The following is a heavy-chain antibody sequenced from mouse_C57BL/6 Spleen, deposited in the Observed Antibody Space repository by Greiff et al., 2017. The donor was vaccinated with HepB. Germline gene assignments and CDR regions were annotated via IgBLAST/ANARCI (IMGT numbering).Heavy chain of an antibody. J-gene: IGHJ2*01. CDR3: ARTARIKY. CDR2: ISYSGST. CDR1: GYSITSGYG. D-gene: IGHD1-2*01. V-gene: IGHV3-2*02. Sequence: EVKLVESGPGLVKPSQSLSLTCTVTGYSITSGYGWNWIRQFPGNKLEWMGYISYSGSTNYNPYLKSRIYITRDTSKNQFFLQLNSVTTEDTATYYCARTARIKYWGQGTTLTVSS.